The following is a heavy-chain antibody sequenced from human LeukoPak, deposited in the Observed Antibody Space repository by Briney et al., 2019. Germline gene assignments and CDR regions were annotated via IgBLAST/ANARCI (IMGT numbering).Heavy chain of an antibody. CDR1: GGSISSGSYY. CDR3: ARGGRGRPWFDY. CDR2: IYTSGST. Sequence: PSETLSLTCTVSGGSISSGSYYWSWIRQPAGKGLEWIGRIYTSGSTNYNPSLKSRVTISVDTSKNQFSLKLSSVTAADTAVYYCARGGRGRPWFDYWGQGTLVTVSS. J-gene: IGHJ4*02. V-gene: IGHV4-61*02. D-gene: IGHD2-15*01.